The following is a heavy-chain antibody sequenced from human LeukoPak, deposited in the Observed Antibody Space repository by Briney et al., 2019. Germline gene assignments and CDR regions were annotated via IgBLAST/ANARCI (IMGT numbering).Heavy chain of an antibody. CDR2: ISSSSSYI. D-gene: IGHD3-22*01. V-gene: IGHV3-21*01. CDR3: ARDYGSSGYYYGYYYGMDV. J-gene: IGHJ6*02. Sequence: GGSLRLSCAASGFTFSSYSMNWVRQAPGKGLEWVSSISSSSSYIYYADSVKGRFTISRDNAENSLYLQMNSLRAEDTAVYYCARDYGSSGYYYGYYYGMDVWGQGTTVTVSS. CDR1: GFTFSSYS.